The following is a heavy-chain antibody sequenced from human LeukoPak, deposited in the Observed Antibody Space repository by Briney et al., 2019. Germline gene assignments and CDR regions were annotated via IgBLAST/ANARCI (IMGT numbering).Heavy chain of an antibody. D-gene: IGHD3-3*01. Sequence: PSETLSLTCTVSGGSISSYYWRWIRQPPGKGLEWIGYVYYSGSTNYNPSLKSRVTISVDTSKNQFSLKLTSVTAADTAVYYCARTGDFWSGYQLDYWGQGTLVTVSS. V-gene: IGHV4-59*01. CDR3: ARTGDFWSGYQLDY. J-gene: IGHJ4*02. CDR2: VYYSGST. CDR1: GGSISSYY.